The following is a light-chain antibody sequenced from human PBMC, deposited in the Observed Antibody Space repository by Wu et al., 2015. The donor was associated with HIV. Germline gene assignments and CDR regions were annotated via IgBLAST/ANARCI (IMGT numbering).Light chain of an antibody. CDR2: AAS. CDR3: QHLGDSRYI. CDR1: QSISSTS. Sequence: EIVLTQSRGTLSLSPGERAILSCRATQSISSTSLAWYQQKPGLPPSLLIYAASTRATGIPDRFSGSGSGTDFTLTINRLRPEDSAVYYCQHLGDSRYIFGQGTKLEIK. V-gene: IGKV3-20*01. J-gene: IGKJ2*01.